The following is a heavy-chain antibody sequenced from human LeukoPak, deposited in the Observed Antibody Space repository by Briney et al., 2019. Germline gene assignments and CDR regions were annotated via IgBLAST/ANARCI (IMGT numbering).Heavy chain of an antibody. CDR3: AGVRDGYSIDAFDI. CDR1: GFTVSSNY. Sequence: GGSLRLSCAASGFTVSSNYMSWVRQAPGKGLEWVSVIYSGGSTYYADSVKGRFTISRDNSKNTLYLQMNSLRAEDTAVYYCAGVRDGYSIDAFDIWGQGTMVTVSS. CDR2: IYSGGST. D-gene: IGHD5-24*01. V-gene: IGHV3-66*01. J-gene: IGHJ3*02.